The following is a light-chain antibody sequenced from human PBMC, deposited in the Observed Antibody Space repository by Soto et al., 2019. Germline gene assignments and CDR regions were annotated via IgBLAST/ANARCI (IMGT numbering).Light chain of an antibody. Sequence: QSALTQPASVSGSPGQSITISCTGTSSDVGGYNYVSWYQRHPGKAPKLMIYEVSNRPSGISDRFSASKSGNTASLTISGLQAEDEADYYCSSYTNSNTRVFGTGTKVTVL. CDR2: EVS. CDR3: SSYTNSNTRV. CDR1: SSDVGGYNY. V-gene: IGLV2-14*01. J-gene: IGLJ1*01.